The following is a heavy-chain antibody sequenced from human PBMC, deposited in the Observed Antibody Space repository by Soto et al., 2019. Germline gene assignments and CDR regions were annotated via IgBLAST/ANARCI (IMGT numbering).Heavy chain of an antibody. CDR2: IVVGSGNT. Sequence: QMQLVQSGPEVKKPGTSVKVSCKASGFTFTSSAMQWVRQARGQRLEWIGWIVVGSGNTNYAQKFQERVTITRDMSTSTAYMELSSLRSEDTAVYYCAADSRIRHFDWLSNYYYYGMDVWGQGTTVTVSS. CDR3: AADSRIRHFDWLSNYYYYGMDV. CDR1: GFTFTSSA. D-gene: IGHD3-9*01. J-gene: IGHJ6*02. V-gene: IGHV1-58*02.